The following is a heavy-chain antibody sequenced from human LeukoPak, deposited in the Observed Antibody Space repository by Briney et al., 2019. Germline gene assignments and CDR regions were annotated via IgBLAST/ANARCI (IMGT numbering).Heavy chain of an antibody. Sequence: SVKVSCKASGGTFSSYAISWVRQAPGQGLEWMGRIIPILGIANYAQKFQGRVTITADKSTSTAYMELSSLRSEDTAVYYCARDGEYCGGDCYRDYWGQGTLVTVSS. CDR2: IIPILGIA. CDR1: GGTFSSYA. CDR3: ARDGEYCGGDCYRDY. J-gene: IGHJ4*02. V-gene: IGHV1-69*04. D-gene: IGHD2-21*02.